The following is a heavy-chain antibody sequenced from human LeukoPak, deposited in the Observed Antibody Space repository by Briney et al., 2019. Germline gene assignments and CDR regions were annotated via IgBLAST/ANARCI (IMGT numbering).Heavy chain of an antibody. CDR2: ISAYNGNT. D-gene: IGHD3-22*01. CDR1: GGTFSSYA. CDR3: ARESPPYYDSSGYYD. V-gene: IGHV1-18*01. J-gene: IGHJ4*02. Sequence: AASVKVSCKASGGTFSSYAISWVRQAPGQGLEWMGWISAYNGNTNYAQKLQGRVTMTTDTSTSTVYMELSSLRSEDTAVYYCARESPPYYDSSGYYDWGQGTLVTVSS.